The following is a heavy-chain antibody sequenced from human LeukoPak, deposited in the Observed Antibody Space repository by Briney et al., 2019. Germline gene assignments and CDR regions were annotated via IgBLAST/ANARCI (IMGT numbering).Heavy chain of an antibody. D-gene: IGHD2-15*01. J-gene: IGHJ4*02. V-gene: IGHV3-30*03. CDR1: GFTFSSYG. CDR2: ISYDGSNK. CDR3: ARAPHCSGGSCYPRFVDY. Sequence: PGRSLRLSCAASGFTFSSYGMHWVRQAPGKGLEWVAVISYDGSNKYYADSVKGRFTISRDNSKNTLYLQMNSLRAEDTAVYYCARAPHCSGGSCYPRFVDYWGQGTLVTVSS.